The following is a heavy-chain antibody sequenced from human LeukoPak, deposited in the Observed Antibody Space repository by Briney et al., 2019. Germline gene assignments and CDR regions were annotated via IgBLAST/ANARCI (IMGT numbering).Heavy chain of an antibody. V-gene: IGHV3-30*18. CDR1: AFTFSTYA. Sequence: GGSLRLSCAASAFTFSTYAMHWVRQAPGKGLEWVAVISNGGTNEYYADSVKGRFTISRDNSKNTVYLQMNSLRAEDTAVYYCAKSHTSVYYYFDYWGQGTLVTVSS. CDR3: AKSHTSVYYYFDY. J-gene: IGHJ4*02. CDR2: ISNGGTNE. D-gene: IGHD3-22*01.